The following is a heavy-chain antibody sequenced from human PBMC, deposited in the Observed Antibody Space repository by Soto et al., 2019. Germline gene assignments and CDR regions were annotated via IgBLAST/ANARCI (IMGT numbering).Heavy chain of an antibody. Sequence: PGESLKISCKGSGYSFTSYWIGWVRQMPGKGLEWMGIIYPGDSDTRYSPSFQGQVTISADKSISTAYLQWSSLKASDTAMYYCARHHNWNRKDLSFDYWGQGTLVTVSS. J-gene: IGHJ4*02. CDR2: IYPGDSDT. V-gene: IGHV5-51*01. D-gene: IGHD1-20*01. CDR3: ARHHNWNRKDLSFDY. CDR1: GYSFTSYW.